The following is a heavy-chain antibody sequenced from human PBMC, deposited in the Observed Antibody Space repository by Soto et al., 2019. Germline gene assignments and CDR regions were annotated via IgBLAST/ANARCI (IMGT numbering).Heavy chain of an antibody. V-gene: IGHV3-21*01. Sequence: EVQLVGSGGGLVKPGGSMRLSCAASGFTFSSFSMSWVRQAPGKGLEWVSSISRDSTYIYYTDSLKGRFTISRDNAKNSLYLHMSSLSVEDTAVYYCARVYGDYYYYYGLDVWGQGTTVTVSS. CDR3: ARVYGDYYYYYGLDV. J-gene: IGHJ6*02. CDR2: ISRDSTYI. CDR1: GFTFSSFS. D-gene: IGHD4-17*01.